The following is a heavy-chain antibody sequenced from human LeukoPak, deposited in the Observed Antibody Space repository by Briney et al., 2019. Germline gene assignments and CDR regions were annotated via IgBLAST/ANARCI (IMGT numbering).Heavy chain of an antibody. CDR1: GFTCSNHA. CDR3: ARDRGGLQYSWLDP. V-gene: IGHV3-30*01. CDR2: ISYDGTNK. D-gene: IGHD5-24*01. Sequence: GGSLRLSCAASGFTCSNHALHWVRQAPGKGLEWVALISYDGTNKYYADSVKGRFTISRGNFKNMVYLQMNTLTPEDTAVYYCARDRGGLQYSWLDPWGQGTLVTVSS. J-gene: IGHJ5*02.